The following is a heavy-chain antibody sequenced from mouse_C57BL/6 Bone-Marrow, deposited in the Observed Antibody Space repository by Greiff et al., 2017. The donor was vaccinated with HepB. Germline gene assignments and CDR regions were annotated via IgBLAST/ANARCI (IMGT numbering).Heavy chain of an antibody. D-gene: IGHD2-3*01. V-gene: IGHV1-54*01. Sequence: VQRVESGAELVRPGTSVKVSCKASGYAFTNYLIEWVKQRPGQGLEWIGVINPGSGGTNYNEKFKGKATLTADKSSSTAYMQLSSLTSEDSAVYCCARYDGNYGDYFDYWGQGTTLTVSS. J-gene: IGHJ2*01. CDR1: GYAFTNYL. CDR2: INPGSGGT. CDR3: ARYDGNYGDYFDY.